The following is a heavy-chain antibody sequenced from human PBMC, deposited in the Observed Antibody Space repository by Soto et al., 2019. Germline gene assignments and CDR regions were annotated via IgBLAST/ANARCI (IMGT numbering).Heavy chain of an antibody. CDR1: GGSISSGGYY. J-gene: IGHJ5*02. CDR3: ARVKAARSGWFDP. CDR2: IYYSGST. Sequence: PSETLSLTCTASGGSISSGGYYWSWIRQHPGKGLEWIGYIYYSGSTYYNPSLKSRVTISVDTTKNQFSLKLSSVTAADTAVYYCARVKAARSGWFDPWGQGTLVTVSS. V-gene: IGHV4-31*03. D-gene: IGHD6-6*01.